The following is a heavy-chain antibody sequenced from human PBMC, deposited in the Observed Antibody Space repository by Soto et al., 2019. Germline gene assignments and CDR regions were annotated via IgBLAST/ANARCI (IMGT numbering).Heavy chain of an antibody. D-gene: IGHD4-17*01. Sequence: QITLKESGPTLVKPTQTLTLTCTFSGFSLSTGGVGVGWIRQPPGKALEWLALIYWDDDKRYSTSLRSRLTVTKDTSKNQVVLTMINMDPVDTATYYCVHSDGDRFAYWGPGTLVTVSS. CDR3: VHSDGDRFAY. CDR1: GFSLSTGGVG. J-gene: IGHJ4*02. V-gene: IGHV2-5*02. CDR2: IYWDDDK.